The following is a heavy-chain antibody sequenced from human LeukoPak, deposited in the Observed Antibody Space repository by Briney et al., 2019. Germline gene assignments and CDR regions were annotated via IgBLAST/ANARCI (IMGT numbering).Heavy chain of an antibody. Sequence: GGSLRLSCAASGFTFSSYAMHWVRQAPGKGLEWVAVISYDGSNKYYADSVKGRFTISRDNSKNTLYLQMNSLRAEDTAVYYCAKDRGGCSSTSCYYVDYWGQGTLVTVSS. CDR1: GFTFSSYA. CDR2: ISYDGSNK. CDR3: AKDRGGCSSTSCYYVDY. D-gene: IGHD2-2*01. J-gene: IGHJ4*02. V-gene: IGHV3-30*04.